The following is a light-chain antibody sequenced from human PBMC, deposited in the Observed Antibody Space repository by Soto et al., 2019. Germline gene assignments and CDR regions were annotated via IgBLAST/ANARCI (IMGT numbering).Light chain of an antibody. CDR1: QSVSSSY. J-gene: IGKJ5*01. CDR3: QQRSNWPPIT. CDR2: DAS. Sequence: IVLTQSPGTLSLSPGERATLSCRASQSVSSSYLAWYQQKPGQAPRLLISDASTRATGIPARFSGSGSGTDFTLTISSLEPEDFAVYYCQQRSNWPPITFGQGTRLEIK. V-gene: IGKV3D-20*02.